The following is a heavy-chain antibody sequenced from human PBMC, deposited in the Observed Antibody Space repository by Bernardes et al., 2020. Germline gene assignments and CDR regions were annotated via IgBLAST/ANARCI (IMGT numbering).Heavy chain of an antibody. CDR3: AISQQLERLGRDWFDP. CDR2: IIPIFGTA. V-gene: IGHV1-69*13. D-gene: IGHD1-1*01. Sequence: SVKVSCKASGGTFSNHAITWVRQAPGHGLEWMGGIIPIFGTANYAQKFQGRVTITADESTNTAYMDLSSLRSEDTAMYYCAISQQLERLGRDWFDPWGQGNLVTVSS. CDR1: GGTFSNHA. J-gene: IGHJ5*02.